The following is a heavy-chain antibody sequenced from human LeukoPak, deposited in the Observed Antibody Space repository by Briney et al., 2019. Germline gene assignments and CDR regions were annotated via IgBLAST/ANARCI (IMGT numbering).Heavy chain of an antibody. CDR2: ISYDGTNK. J-gene: IGHJ4*02. CDR1: GFTFSSYT. D-gene: IGHD2-15*01. V-gene: IGHV3-30-3*01. Sequence: GGSLRLSCAASGFTFSSYTMHWVRQAPGKGLEWVAVISYDGTNKFYADSVKGRFTISRDNSKNTLYLQMNSLRADDTAVYSCAIRDGGSCLDYWGQGTLVTVSS. CDR3: AIRDGGSCLDY.